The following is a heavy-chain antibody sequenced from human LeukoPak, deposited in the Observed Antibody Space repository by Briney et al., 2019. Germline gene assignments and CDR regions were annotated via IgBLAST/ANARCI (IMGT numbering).Heavy chain of an antibody. Sequence: PGGSLRLSCAASGFTFRNYDMHWVRQAPGKGLEWVAVIFSHGNSEFYVDSVKGRFSISRDNSKDTLFLHMNNLTADDTAVYYCARDRRSYFNTGSYYIGEYWGQGTLVTVSP. CDR3: ARDRRSYFNTGSYYIGEY. CDR2: IFSHGNSE. D-gene: IGHD3-10*01. V-gene: IGHV3-33*08. CDR1: GFTFRNYD. J-gene: IGHJ4*02.